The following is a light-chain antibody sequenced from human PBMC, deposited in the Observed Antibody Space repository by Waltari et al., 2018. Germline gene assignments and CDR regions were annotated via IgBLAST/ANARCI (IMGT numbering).Light chain of an antibody. V-gene: IGLV2-11*01. CDR3: CSYAGSYTGV. J-gene: IGLJ1*01. CDR2: DVT. CDR1: STAIGFSNY. Sequence: QSALTQPRSVSGSPGQSVTISCTGTSTAIGFSNYVSWYQQHPGKAPKLMIYDVTKRPSGVPDRFSGSKSGNTASLTISGLQAEDEADYYCCSYAGSYTGVFGTGTKVTV.